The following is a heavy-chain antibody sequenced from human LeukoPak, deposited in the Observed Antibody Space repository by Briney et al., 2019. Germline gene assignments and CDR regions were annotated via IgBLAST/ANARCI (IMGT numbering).Heavy chain of an antibody. CDR3: AGGVVRGQQLAPFDY. J-gene: IGHJ4*02. V-gene: IGHV4-34*01. Sequence: PSETLSLTCAVYGGSFSGYYWSWIRQPPGKGLEWIGEINHSGSTNYNPSLKSRVTISVDTSKNQFSLKLSSVTAADTAVYYCAGGVVRGQQLAPFDYWGQGTLVTVSS. D-gene: IGHD6-13*01. CDR1: GGSFSGYY. CDR2: INHSGST.